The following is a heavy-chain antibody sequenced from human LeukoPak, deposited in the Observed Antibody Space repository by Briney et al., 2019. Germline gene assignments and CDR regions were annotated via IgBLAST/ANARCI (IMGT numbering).Heavy chain of an antibody. Sequence: SETLSLTCTVSGGSISSSSYYWGWIRQPPGKGLEWIGSIYYSGSTYYNPSLKSRVTISVDTSKNQFSLKLSSVTAADTAVYYCARDRNYPDYWGQGTLVTVSS. J-gene: IGHJ4*02. V-gene: IGHV4-39*07. CDR2: IYYSGST. CDR3: ARDRNYPDY. CDR1: GGSISSSSYY.